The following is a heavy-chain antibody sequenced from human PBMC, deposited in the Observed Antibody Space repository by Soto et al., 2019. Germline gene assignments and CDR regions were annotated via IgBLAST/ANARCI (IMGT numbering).Heavy chain of an antibody. CDR1: GDSISNSDFY. Sequence: XETLSLSCTVSGDSISNSDFYWAWIRQPPGKVLEWIGVIYHTGTTYNNPSLQSRVTMSVDTSTNQFSLKLASVTAGDSGVYFCARRAAAGLVFDLWGQGTLVTVSS. CDR3: ARRAAAGLVFDL. V-gene: IGHV4-39*01. D-gene: IGHD6-25*01. CDR2: IYHTGTT. J-gene: IGHJ5*02.